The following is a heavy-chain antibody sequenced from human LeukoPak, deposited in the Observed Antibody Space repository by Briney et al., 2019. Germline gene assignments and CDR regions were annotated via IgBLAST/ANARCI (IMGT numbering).Heavy chain of an antibody. V-gene: IGHV4-4*02. CDR1: GGSISSSNW. D-gene: IGHD1-26*01. CDR2: IYHSGST. CDR3: ARARGSGSYLIDY. J-gene: IGHJ4*02. Sequence: SETLSLTCTVSGGSISSSNWWSWVRQPPGKGLEWIGEIYHSGSTNYNPSLKSRVTISVDKSRNQFSLKLSSVTAADTAVYYCARARGSGSYLIDYWGQGTLVTVXS.